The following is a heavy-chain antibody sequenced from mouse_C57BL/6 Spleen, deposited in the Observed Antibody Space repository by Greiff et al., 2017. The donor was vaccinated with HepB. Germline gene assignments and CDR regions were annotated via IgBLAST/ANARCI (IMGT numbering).Heavy chain of an antibody. CDR2: INYDGSST. Sequence: EVKLVESEGGLVQPGSSMKLSCTASGFTFSDYYMAWVRQVPEKGLEWVANINYDGSSTYYLDSLKSRFIISRDNAKNILYLQMSSLKSEDTATYYCARSGQLRFYFDYWGQGTTLTVSS. D-gene: IGHD3-2*02. CDR1: GFTFSDYY. J-gene: IGHJ2*01. CDR3: ARSGQLRFYFDY. V-gene: IGHV5-16*01.